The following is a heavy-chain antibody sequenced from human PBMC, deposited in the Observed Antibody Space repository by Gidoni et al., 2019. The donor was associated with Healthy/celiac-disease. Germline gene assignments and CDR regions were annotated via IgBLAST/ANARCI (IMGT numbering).Heavy chain of an antibody. V-gene: IGHV1-18*04. CDR3: ARVVKDVDKHSGWIDY. Sequence: QVQLVQSGAEVKKPGASVKVSCKASGYTFTSYGISWVRQAPGQGLEGMGWISAYNGNTNYAQKLQGRVTMTTDTSTSTAYMGLRSLRSDDTAVYYCARVVKDVDKHSGWIDYWGQGTLVTVSS. CDR2: ISAYNGNT. J-gene: IGHJ4*02. CDR1: GYTFTSYG. D-gene: IGHD5-12*01.